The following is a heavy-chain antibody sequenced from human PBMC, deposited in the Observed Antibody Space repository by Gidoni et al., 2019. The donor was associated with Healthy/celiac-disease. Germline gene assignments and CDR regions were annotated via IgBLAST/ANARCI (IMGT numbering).Heavy chain of an antibody. D-gene: IGHD2-15*01. CDR1: GYTFTRYA. CDR2: INTNTGNP. Sequence: QVQLVQSGSELKKPGASVKVSCKASGYTFTRYAMNWVRQAPGQGLEWMGWINTNTGNPTYAQGFTGRFVFSLDTSVSTAYLQICSLKAEDTAVYYCARDGSRSCSGGSCYPGRWGQGTLVTVSS. V-gene: IGHV7-4-1*01. J-gene: IGHJ4*02. CDR3: ARDGSRSCSGGSCYPGR.